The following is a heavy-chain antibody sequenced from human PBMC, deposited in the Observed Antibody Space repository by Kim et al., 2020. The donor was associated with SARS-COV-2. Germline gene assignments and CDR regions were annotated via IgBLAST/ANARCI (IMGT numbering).Heavy chain of an antibody. J-gene: IGHJ6*02. D-gene: IGHD1-26*01. V-gene: IGHV3-30*07. CDR3: ARALLVGATSYGMDV. Sequence: ASVRSRFTISVAKSQNPLYLQMTSLRAKDTAVYYCARALLVGATSYGMDVWGQGTTVTVSS.